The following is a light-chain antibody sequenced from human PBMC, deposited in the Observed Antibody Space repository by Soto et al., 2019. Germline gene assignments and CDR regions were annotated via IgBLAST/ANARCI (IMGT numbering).Light chain of an antibody. J-gene: IGKJ1*01. V-gene: IGKV3-15*01. CDR1: QSITNY. CDR3: QQYYNWPRT. Sequence: EIVLTQSPGTLSLSPGERATLSCRARQSITNYLAWYQQKPGQAPRLLIYDVSNRASGIPARFSGSGSGTEFTLTISSLQPEDFAVYYCQQYYNWPRTFGQGTKVDIK. CDR2: DVS.